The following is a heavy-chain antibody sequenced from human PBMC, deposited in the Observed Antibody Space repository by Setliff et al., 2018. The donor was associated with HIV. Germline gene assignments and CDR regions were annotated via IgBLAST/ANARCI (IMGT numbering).Heavy chain of an antibody. Sequence: SETLSLTCTVSGGSISSYYWSWIRQPAGKGLEWIGSIYYSGSTYYNPSLKSRVTISVDTSKNQFSLKLSSVTAADTAVYFCARGRGSSSSWPIDYWGQGTLVTVSS. CDR1: GGSISSYY. CDR3: ARGRGSSSSWPIDY. V-gene: IGHV4-4*07. J-gene: IGHJ4*02. CDR2: IYYSGST. D-gene: IGHD6-13*01.